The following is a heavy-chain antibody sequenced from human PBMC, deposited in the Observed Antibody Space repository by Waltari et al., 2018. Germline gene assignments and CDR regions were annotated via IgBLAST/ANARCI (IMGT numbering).Heavy chain of an antibody. CDR2: INPNSGGT. J-gene: IGHJ4*02. D-gene: IGHD3-16*02. CDR1: GYTFTGYY. V-gene: IGHV1-2*06. Sequence: QVQLVQSGAEVKKPGASVKVSCQASGYTFTGYYMHWVRQAPGQGLEWMGRINPNSGGTNYAQKFQGRVTMTRDTSISTAYMELSRLRSDDTAVYYCARSPESDDYIWGSYRPLDYWGQGTLVTVSS. CDR3: ARSPESDDYIWGSYRPLDY.